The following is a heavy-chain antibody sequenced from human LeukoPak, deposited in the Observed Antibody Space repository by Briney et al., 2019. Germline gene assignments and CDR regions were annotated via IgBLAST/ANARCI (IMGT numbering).Heavy chain of an antibody. J-gene: IGHJ4*02. V-gene: IGHV5-51*01. CDR2: IYPGDSDT. D-gene: IGHD5-12*01. CDR1: GYSFTSYW. Sequence: NTGESLKISCKGSGYSFTSYWIGWVRQMPGKGLEWMGIIYPGDSDTRYSPSFQGQVTISADKSISTAYLQWSSLKASDTAMYYCARPRGYSGYVGAFDYWGQGTLVTVSS. CDR3: ARPRGYSGYVGAFDY.